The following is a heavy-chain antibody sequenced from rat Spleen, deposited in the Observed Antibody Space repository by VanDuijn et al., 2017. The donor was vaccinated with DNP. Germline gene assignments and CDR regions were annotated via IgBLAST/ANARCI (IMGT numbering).Heavy chain of an antibody. Sequence: EVQLVESGGGLVLPGRSLKLSCAASGFTFSDYFMAWVRQSPRTGLEWVASISTNGGTTYYRDSVKGRFTISRDNAKSTLYLQMNSLRSEDTATYYCKVGARYWGQGVMVTVSS. CDR3: KVGARY. CDR2: ISTNGGTT. V-gene: IGHV5-27*01. D-gene: IGHD5-1*01. CDR1: GFTFSDYF. J-gene: IGHJ2*01.